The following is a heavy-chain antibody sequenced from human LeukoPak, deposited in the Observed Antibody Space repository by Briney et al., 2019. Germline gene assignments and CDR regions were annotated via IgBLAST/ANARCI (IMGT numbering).Heavy chain of an antibody. CDR2: ISYDGSNK. CDR1: GFTFSSYG. V-gene: IGHV3-30*18. J-gene: IGHJ4*02. D-gene: IGHD3-22*01. Sequence: PGGSLRLSCAASGFTFSSYGMHWVRQAPGKGLEWVAVISYDGSNKYYADSVKGRFTTSRDNSKNTLYLQMNSLRAEDTAVYYCAKVTEPHYTTIGPYFDYWGQGTLVTVSS. CDR3: AKVTEPHYTTIGPYFDY.